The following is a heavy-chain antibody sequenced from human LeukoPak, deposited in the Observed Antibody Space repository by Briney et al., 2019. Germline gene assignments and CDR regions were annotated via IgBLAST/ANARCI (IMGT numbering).Heavy chain of an antibody. Sequence: SETLSLRCTVSGGSISSYYWGWVRQPPGKGLEWIGYIYHSGSTDYNPSLKSRVAISLETSKKQFSLDLSSVTAADTAVYYCARAHYYEKEQRVFDFWGQGTVVTVSS. V-gene: IGHV4-59*01. CDR3: ARAHYYEKEQRVFDF. J-gene: IGHJ3*01. CDR1: GGSISSYY. CDR2: IYHSGST. D-gene: IGHD3-22*01.